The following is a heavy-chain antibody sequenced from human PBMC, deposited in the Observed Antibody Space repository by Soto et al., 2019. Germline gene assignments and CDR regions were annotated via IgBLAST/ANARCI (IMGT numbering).Heavy chain of an antibody. Sequence: GGSLRLSCAASGFTFDDYAMHWVRQAPGKGLEWVSGISWNSGSIGYADSVKGRFTISRDNAKNSLYLQMNSLRAEDTALYYCAKDNWLSQDYDFWSGYQSPDYYYYYMDVWGKGTTVTVSS. J-gene: IGHJ6*03. V-gene: IGHV3-9*01. D-gene: IGHD3-3*01. CDR2: ISWNSGSI. CDR3: AKDNWLSQDYDFWSGYQSPDYYYYYMDV. CDR1: GFTFDDYA.